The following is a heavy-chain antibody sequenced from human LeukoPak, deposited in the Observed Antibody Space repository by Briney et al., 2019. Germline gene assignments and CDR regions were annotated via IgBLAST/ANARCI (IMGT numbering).Heavy chain of an antibody. V-gene: IGHV3-9*01. CDR3: VKDTGRSGSYPFFDY. J-gene: IGHJ4*02. CDR1: GFTFDDYA. CDR2: ISWNSGSI. Sequence: PGGSLRLSCAASGFTFDDYAMHWVRQAPGKGLEWVSGISWNSGSIGYADSVKGRFTISRDNAKNSLYLQMNSLRAEDTALHYCVKDTGRSGSYPFFDYWGQGTLVTVSS. D-gene: IGHD3-10*01.